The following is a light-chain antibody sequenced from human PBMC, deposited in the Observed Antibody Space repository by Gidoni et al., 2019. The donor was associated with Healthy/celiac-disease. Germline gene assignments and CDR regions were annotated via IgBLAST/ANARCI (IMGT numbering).Light chain of an antibody. CDR1: SRAVGGYNY. J-gene: IGLJ2*01. Sequence: QSALTQPPSASGSPGQSVTIPCTGTSRAVGGYNYVSWYQQHPGKAPKLMIYEVSKRPSGVPDRFSGSKSGNTASLTVSGLQAEDEADYYCSSYAGSNSVVFGGGTKLTVL. V-gene: IGLV2-8*01. CDR3: SSYAGSNSVV. CDR2: EVS.